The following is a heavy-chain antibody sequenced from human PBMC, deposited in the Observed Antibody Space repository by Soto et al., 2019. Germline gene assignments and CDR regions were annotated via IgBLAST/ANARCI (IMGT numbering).Heavy chain of an antibody. D-gene: IGHD3-10*01. CDR3: ARAGGLTMVRGVIKYPAETPTKNAFDI. Sequence: SETMSLTCTVSGGSISSYYWSWIRQPPGKGLEWIGYIYYSGSTNYNPSLKSRVTISVDTSKNQFSLKLSSVTAADTAVYYCARAGGLTMVRGVIKYPAETPTKNAFDIWGQGTMVTVSS. CDR2: IYYSGST. J-gene: IGHJ3*02. CDR1: GGSISSYY. V-gene: IGHV4-59*08.